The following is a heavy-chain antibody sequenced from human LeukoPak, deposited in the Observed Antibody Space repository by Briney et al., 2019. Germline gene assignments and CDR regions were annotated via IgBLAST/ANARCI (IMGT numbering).Heavy chain of an antibody. V-gene: IGHV4-4*09. CDR3: ARHVAIFGVLDV. Sequence: LETLSLTCTVSGGSISSYYWSWIRQPPGRGLEWIGYIYTSGSTNYNPSLKSRVTISVDTSKNQFSLKLSSVTAADTAVYYCARHVAIFGVLDVWGKGTRSPSPQ. D-gene: IGHD3-3*01. CDR1: GGSISSYY. J-gene: IGHJ6*04. CDR2: IYTSGST.